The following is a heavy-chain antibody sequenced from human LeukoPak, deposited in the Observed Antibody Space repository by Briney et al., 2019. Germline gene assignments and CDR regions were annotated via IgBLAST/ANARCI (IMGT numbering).Heavy chain of an antibody. Sequence: SETLSLTCTVSGGSISSHYWSWIRQPPGKGLEWIGYIYYSGSTTYNPPLKSRVTISVDTSKNQFSLKVNSVTAGDTAVYYCARRASGKNWFDTWGQGTLVTVPS. J-gene: IGHJ5*02. CDR1: GGSISSHY. V-gene: IGHV4-59*11. D-gene: IGHD3-10*01. CDR3: ARRASGKNWFDT. CDR2: IYYSGST.